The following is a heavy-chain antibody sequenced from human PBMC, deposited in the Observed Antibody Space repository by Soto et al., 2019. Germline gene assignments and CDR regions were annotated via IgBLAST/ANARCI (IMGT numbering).Heavy chain of an antibody. V-gene: IGHV3-73*01. Sequence: PGGSLRLSCAASGFTFSGSAMHWVRQASGKGLEWVGRIRSKANSYATAYAASVKGRFTISRDDSKNTAYLQMNSLKTEDTAVYYCTRHVESSGSWVDYWGQGTLVTVSS. D-gene: IGHD1-26*01. CDR2: IRSKANSYAT. CDR1: GFTFSGSA. J-gene: IGHJ4*02. CDR3: TRHVESSGSWVDY.